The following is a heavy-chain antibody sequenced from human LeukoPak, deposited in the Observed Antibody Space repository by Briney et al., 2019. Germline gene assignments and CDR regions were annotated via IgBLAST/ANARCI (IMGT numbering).Heavy chain of an antibody. J-gene: IGHJ4*02. D-gene: IGHD1-26*01. Sequence: GGSLRLSCAASGFTFSSYGMHWVRQAPGTGLEWVAVIWYDGSTKYYADSVKGRFTISTDNSKNTLYLQMNSLRAEDTAVYYCARDSGSYYFTFDYWGQGTLVTVSS. CDR1: GFTFSSYG. V-gene: IGHV3-33*01. CDR3: ARDSGSYYFTFDY. CDR2: IWYDGSTK.